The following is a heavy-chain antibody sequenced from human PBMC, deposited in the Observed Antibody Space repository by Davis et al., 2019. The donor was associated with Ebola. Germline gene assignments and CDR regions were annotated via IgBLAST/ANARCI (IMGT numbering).Heavy chain of an antibody. CDR1: GGSISSSSYY. Sequence: MPSETLSLTCTVSGGSISSSSYYWGWIRQPPGKGLEWIGSIYYSGSTYYNPSLKSRVTMSVDTSKNQFSLKLKSLTAADTAVYYCARRMSSPYFDYWGQGTLVTVSS. CDR3: ARRMSSPYFDY. J-gene: IGHJ4*02. CDR2: IYYSGST. D-gene: IGHD2-15*01. V-gene: IGHV4-39*01.